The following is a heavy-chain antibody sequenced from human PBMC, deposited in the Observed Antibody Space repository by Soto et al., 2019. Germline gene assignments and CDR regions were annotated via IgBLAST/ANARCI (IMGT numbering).Heavy chain of an antibody. J-gene: IGHJ4*02. Sequence: GGSLRLSCAASGFTFSSYSMNWVRQAPGKGLEWVSSISSSSSYIYYADSVKGRFTIFRDNAKNSLYLQMNSLRAEDTAVYYCARELQTEFDYWGQGTLVTVSS. CDR2: ISSSSSYI. D-gene: IGHD4-4*01. CDR3: ARELQTEFDY. V-gene: IGHV3-21*01. CDR1: GFTFSSYS.